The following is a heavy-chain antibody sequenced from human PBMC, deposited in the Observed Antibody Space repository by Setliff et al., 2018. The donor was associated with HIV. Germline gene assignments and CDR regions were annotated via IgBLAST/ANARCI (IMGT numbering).Heavy chain of an antibody. CDR2: IRFDGSNT. CDR1: GFTFSSYA. D-gene: IGHD2-15*01. J-gene: IGHJ4*02. Sequence: LRLSCVGSGFTFSSYAIHWVRQAPGKGLEWVAFIRFDGSNTYYADSVKGRFIASRDNSKNTVYLQMQRLTAEDSAVYYCAKDAGSCSGNRCHRYHDFWGQGTLVTVSS. CDR3: AKDAGSCSGNRCHRYHDF. V-gene: IGHV3-30*02.